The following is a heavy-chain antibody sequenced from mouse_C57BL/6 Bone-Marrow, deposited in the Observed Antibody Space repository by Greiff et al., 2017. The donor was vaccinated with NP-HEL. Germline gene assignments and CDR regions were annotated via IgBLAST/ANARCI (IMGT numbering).Heavy chain of an antibody. J-gene: IGHJ4*01. V-gene: IGHV1-75*01. Sequence: QVQLQQSGPELVKPGASVKISCKASGYTFTDYYINWVKQRPGQGLEWIGWIFPGSGSTYYNEQFTGTATLTVDKSSSTAYMLLSILTSGDSAVYFCARWGNLVGFNYAMDYWGQGTSVTVSS. CDR2: IFPGSGST. CDR3: ARWGNLVGFNYAMDY. CDR1: GYTFTDYY.